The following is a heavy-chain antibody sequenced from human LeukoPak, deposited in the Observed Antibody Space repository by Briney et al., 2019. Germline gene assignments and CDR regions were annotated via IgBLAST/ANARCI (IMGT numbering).Heavy chain of an antibody. CDR3: ARGRDFLKGYNNYVGDAFDI. CDR1: GGSVSSGGYY. J-gene: IGHJ3*02. D-gene: IGHD4-11*01. CDR2: IYYSGNT. Sequence: PSETLSLTCTVSGGSVSSGGYYWSWIRQPPGKGLECIGYIYYSGNTNYNPSLKSRVTISVDTSKNQLSLKLSSVTAADTAVYYCARGRDFLKGYNNYVGDAFDIWGLGTMDTVSS. V-gene: IGHV4-61*08.